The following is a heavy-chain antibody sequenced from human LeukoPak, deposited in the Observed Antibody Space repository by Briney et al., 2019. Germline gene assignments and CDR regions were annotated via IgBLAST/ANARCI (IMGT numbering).Heavy chain of an antibody. D-gene: IGHD2-15*01. CDR3: ASSVVVVAATGLDAFDI. CDR1: GGSISSYY. Sequence: SETLSLTCTVSGGSISSYYWSWIRQPPGKGLEWIGYIYYSGSTNYNPSLKSRVTISVDTSKNQFSLKLSSVTAADTAVYYCASSVVVVAATGLDAFDIWGQGTMVTVSS. CDR2: IYYSGST. V-gene: IGHV4-59*01. J-gene: IGHJ3*02.